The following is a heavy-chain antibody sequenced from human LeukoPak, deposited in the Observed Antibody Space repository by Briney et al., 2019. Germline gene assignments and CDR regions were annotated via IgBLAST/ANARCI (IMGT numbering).Heavy chain of an antibody. V-gene: IGHV4-34*01. D-gene: IGHD1-7*01. CDR1: GGSFSGYY. J-gene: IGHJ4*02. CDR2: INHSGST. CDR3: ARSWNYVLDY. Sequence: SETLSLTCAVYGGSFSGYYWSWIRQPPGKGLEWIGEINHSGSTNYNPSLKSRVTISVDTSKNQFSLKLSSVTAADTAVYYCARSWNYVLDYWGQGTLVTVSS.